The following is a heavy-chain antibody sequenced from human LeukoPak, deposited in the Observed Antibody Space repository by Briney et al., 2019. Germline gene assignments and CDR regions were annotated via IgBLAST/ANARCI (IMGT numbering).Heavy chain of an antibody. CDR2: ISYDGSNK. D-gene: IGHD3-22*01. V-gene: IGHV3-30*04. Sequence: GGSLRLSCAASGFTFSSYAMHWVRQAPGKGLEWVAVISYDGSNKYYADSVKGRFTISRDNSKNTLYLQMNSLRAEDTAIYHCARWPPRDYYDSSGYPFGDYWGQGTLVTVSS. CDR3: ARWPPRDYYDSSGYPFGDY. CDR1: GFTFSSYA. J-gene: IGHJ4*02.